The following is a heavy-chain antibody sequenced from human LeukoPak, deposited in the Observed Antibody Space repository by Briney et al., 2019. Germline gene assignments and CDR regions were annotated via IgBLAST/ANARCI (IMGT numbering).Heavy chain of an antibody. J-gene: IGHJ6*03. CDR2: IIPIFGTA. Sequence: GASVKVSCKASGGTFSSYAISWVRQAPGQGLEWMGGIIPIFGTANYAQKFQGRVTITADESTSTAYMELSSLRSEDTAVYYCASEADRVGCGGDCYSDYYYMDVWGKGTTVTISS. CDR1: GGTFSSYA. D-gene: IGHD2-21*02. CDR3: ASEADRVGCGGDCYSDYYYMDV. V-gene: IGHV1-69*13.